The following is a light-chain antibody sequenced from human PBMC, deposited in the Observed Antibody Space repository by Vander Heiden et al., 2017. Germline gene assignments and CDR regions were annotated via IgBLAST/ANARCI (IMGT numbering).Light chain of an antibody. J-gene: IGKJ4*01. V-gene: IGKV3-11*01. CDR3: QQRSKWPPVT. CDR1: ETVYSY. CDR2: DAS. Sequence: EIVLTQSPATLSLSPGERATLSCRASETVYSYLAWYQQKPGRAPRLLIYDASQKPTGIPARFSGSGSGTEFTLTIRSLEPEDFAVYYCQQRSKWPPVTFGGGTRVELK.